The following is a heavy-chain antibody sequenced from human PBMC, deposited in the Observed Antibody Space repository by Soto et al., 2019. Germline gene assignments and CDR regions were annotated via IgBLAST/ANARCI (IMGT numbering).Heavy chain of an antibody. Sequence: ASVKVSCKASGYTFTGYYMHWVRQAPGQGLEWMGWINPNSGGTNYAQKFQGWVTMTRDTSISTAYMELSRLRSDDTAVYYCARSLRYFDPSDYWGQGTLVTVSS. V-gene: IGHV1-2*04. CDR2: INPNSGGT. CDR1: GYTFTGYY. CDR3: ARSLRYFDPSDY. J-gene: IGHJ4*02. D-gene: IGHD3-9*01.